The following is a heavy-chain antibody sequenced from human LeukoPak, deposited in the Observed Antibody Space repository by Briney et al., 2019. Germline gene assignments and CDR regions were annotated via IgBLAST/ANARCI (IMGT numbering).Heavy chain of an antibody. Sequence: GASVKVSCKASGYTFTSYDINWVRQATGQGLEWMGWMNPNSGNTGYAQKFQGRVTMTRNTSISTAYMELSSLRSEDTAVHYCARVRAAADFWSGYYKSTKYNWFDPWGQGTLVTVSS. CDR2: MNPNSGNT. D-gene: IGHD3-3*01. J-gene: IGHJ5*02. CDR3: ARVRAAADFWSGYYKSTKYNWFDP. CDR1: GYTFTSYD. V-gene: IGHV1-8*01.